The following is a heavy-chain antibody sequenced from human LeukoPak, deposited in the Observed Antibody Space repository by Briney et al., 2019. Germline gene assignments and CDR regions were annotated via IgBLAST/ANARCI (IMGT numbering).Heavy chain of an antibody. CDR2: ISGSGGST. J-gene: IGHJ4*02. CDR3: ARGGYSYGYYFDY. V-gene: IGHV3-23*01. Sequence: PGGSLRLSCAASGFTFSSYAMSWVRQAPGKGLEWVSAISGSGGSTYYADSVKGRFTISRDNSKNTLYLQMNSLRAEDTAVYYCARGGYSYGYYFDYWGQGTLVTVSS. D-gene: IGHD5-18*01. CDR1: GFTFSSYA.